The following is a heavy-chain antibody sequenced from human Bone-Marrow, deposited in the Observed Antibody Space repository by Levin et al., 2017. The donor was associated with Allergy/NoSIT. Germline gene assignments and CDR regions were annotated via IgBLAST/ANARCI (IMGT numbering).Heavy chain of an antibody. J-gene: IGHJ4*02. V-gene: IGHV3-53*01. D-gene: IGHD5-18*01. CDR2: IYSSGKT. Sequence: PEASVKVSCAVSGFTISSNYMSWVRQAPGKGLEWVSIIYSSGKTDDADSVKGRFTISRDSFINTLYLQMTSLRAEDTAMYYCVRGYKYGLADFWGQGTPVTVSS. CDR1: GFTISSNY. CDR3: VRGYKYGLADF.